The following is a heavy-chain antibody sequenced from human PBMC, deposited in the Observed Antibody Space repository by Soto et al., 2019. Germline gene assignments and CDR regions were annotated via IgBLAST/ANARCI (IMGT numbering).Heavy chain of an antibody. D-gene: IGHD3-22*01. V-gene: IGHV1-18*01. Sequence: ASVKVSCKASGYTFTSYGISWVRQAPGQGLEWMGWISAYNGNTNYARKLQGRVTMTTDTSTSTAYMELRSLRSDDTAVYYCARDWYYDSSRNDAFDIWGQGTMVTVSS. CDR2: ISAYNGNT. J-gene: IGHJ3*02. CDR3: ARDWYYDSSRNDAFDI. CDR1: GYTFTSYG.